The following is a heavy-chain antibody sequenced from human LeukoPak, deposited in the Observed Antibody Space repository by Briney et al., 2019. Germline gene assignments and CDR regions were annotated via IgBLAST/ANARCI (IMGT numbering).Heavy chain of an antibody. D-gene: IGHD5-18*01. V-gene: IGHV3-15*01. J-gene: IGHJ4*02. Sequence: GGSLRLSCAASGFTFSNACRTWVRQAPGKGLEWVGHIKSKTDGGTTDFAAPVKGRFTISRDDSKNTLFLQMNSLKTEDTAVYYCTTGTWIQLWLPDYWGQGTLVTVSS. CDR1: GFTFSNAC. CDR3: TTGTWIQLWLPDY. CDR2: IKSKTDGGTT.